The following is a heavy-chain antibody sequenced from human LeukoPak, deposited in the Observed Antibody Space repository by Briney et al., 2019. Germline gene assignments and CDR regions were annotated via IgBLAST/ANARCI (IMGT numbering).Heavy chain of an antibody. V-gene: IGHV1-18*01. J-gene: IGHJ5*02. CDR2: INTYNGDT. CDR1: GYTFSSSG. Sequence: ASVKVSCKTSGYTFSSSGISWVRQAPGQGLEWIGFINTYNGDTNYVQKLQGRITLTTDSSTSTAYMELRSLTSDDTAVYYCVRDVPHGWFDPWGQGTLVTVSS. CDR3: VRDVPHGWFDP.